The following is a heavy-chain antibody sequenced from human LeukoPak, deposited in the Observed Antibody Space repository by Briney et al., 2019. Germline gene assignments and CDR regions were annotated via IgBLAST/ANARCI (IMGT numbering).Heavy chain of an antibody. D-gene: IGHD3-22*01. CDR1: GYTFTSYA. CDR2: TNAGNGNT. J-gene: IGHJ4*02. CDR3: ARDDSSGGFDY. Sequence: ASVKVSCKASGYTFTSYAMHWVRQAPGQRLEWMGWTNAGNGNTRYSQKFQGRVTITRDTSASTAYMELSSLRSEDTAVYYCARDDSSGGFDYWGQGTLVTVSS. V-gene: IGHV1-3*01.